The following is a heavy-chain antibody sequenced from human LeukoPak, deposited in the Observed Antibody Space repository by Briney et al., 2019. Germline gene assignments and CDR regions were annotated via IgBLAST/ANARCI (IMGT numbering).Heavy chain of an antibody. D-gene: IGHD2-15*01. Sequence: PSETLSLTCTVSGGSISSSSYYWGWIRQPPGKGLEWIGSIYYSGSTYYNPSLKSRVTISVDTSKNQFSLKLSSVTAADTAVYYCARDPRRHCSGGSCVDYWGQGTLVTVSS. J-gene: IGHJ4*02. CDR1: GGSISSSSYY. CDR3: ARDPRRHCSGGSCVDY. CDR2: IYYSGST. V-gene: IGHV4-39*07.